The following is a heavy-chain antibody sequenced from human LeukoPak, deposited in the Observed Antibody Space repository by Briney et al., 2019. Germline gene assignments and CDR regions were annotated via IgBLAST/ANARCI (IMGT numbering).Heavy chain of an antibody. J-gene: IGHJ6*03. CDR2: VDHTGST. CDR3: ARGRVSSSTWYSTYYYFFYMDF. D-gene: IGHD1-1*01. Sequence: SETLSLACTVSDDSITMYYWTWIRQPPGKGLEWIGYVDHTGSTKFNPSLNGRVSISRDTSNNFFSLRLRSVTAADTAVYFCARGRVSSSTWYSTYYYFFYMDFWGKGTTVTVSS. CDR1: DDSITMYY. V-gene: IGHV4-59*01.